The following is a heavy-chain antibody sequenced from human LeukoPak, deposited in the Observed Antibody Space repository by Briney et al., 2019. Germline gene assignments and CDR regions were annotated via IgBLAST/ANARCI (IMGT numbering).Heavy chain of an antibody. Sequence: GGSLRLSCAASGFTFSSYAMHWVRQAPGKGLEYVSAISSNGGSTYYANSVKGRFTISRDNSNKTLYLHMNSLRAEDTAVYYCARGTVIASTPVDSWGQGTLVTVSS. CDR1: GFTFSSYA. CDR2: ISSNGGST. V-gene: IGHV3-64*01. J-gene: IGHJ4*02. CDR3: ARGTVIASTPVDS. D-gene: IGHD2-15*01.